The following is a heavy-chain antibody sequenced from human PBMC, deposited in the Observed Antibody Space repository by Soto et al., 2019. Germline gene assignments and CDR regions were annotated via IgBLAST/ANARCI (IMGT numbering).Heavy chain of an antibody. CDR2: ISYDGSNK. CDR3: ARDGIAVAASVDWFDP. V-gene: IGHV3-30-3*01. CDR1: GFTFSSYA. D-gene: IGHD6-19*01. Sequence: GGSLRLSCAASGFTFSSYAMHWVRQAPGKGLEWVAVISYDGSNKYYADSVKGRFTISRDNSKNTLYLQMNSLRAEDTAVYYCARDGIAVAASVDWFDPWGQGTLVTVSS. J-gene: IGHJ5*02.